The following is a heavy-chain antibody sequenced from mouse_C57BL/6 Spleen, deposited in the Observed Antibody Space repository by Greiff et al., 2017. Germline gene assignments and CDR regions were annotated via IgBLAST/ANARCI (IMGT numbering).Heavy chain of an antibody. V-gene: IGHV5-17*01. CDR3: AKGKLGRPGYYFDY. CDR2: ISSGSSTI. CDR1: GFTFSDYG. D-gene: IGHD4-1*01. Sequence: EVKLMESGGGLVKPGGSLKLSCAASGFTFSDYGMHWVRQAPEKGLEWVAYISSGSSTIYYADTVKGRFTISRDNAKNTLFLQMTSLRSEDTAMYYCAKGKLGRPGYYFDYWGQGTTLTVSS. J-gene: IGHJ2*01.